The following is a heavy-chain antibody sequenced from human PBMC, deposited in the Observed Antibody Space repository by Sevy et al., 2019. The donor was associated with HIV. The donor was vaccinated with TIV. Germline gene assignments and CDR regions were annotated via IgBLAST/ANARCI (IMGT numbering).Heavy chain of an antibody. V-gene: IGHV3-30*01. CDR3: AREPGNYCSGGSCYGTDLDY. CDR1: GFTFSSYA. Sequence: GGSLRLSCAASGFTFSSYAMHWVRQAPGKGLQWVAVISYDGSNKYYGDSVKGRFTISRENSKNTLYLQRNSLRAEDTALYYWAREPGNYCSGGSCYGTDLDYWGQGTLVTVSS. J-gene: IGHJ4*02. CDR2: ISYDGSNK. D-gene: IGHD2-15*01.